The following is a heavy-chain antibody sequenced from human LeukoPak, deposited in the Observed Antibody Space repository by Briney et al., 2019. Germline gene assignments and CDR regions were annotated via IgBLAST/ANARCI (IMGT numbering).Heavy chain of an antibody. CDR3: ARGGIPTGPYYYFYYMDV. D-gene: IGHD3-10*01. J-gene: IGHJ6*03. CDR1: GFTFSSYG. CDR2: ISYDGNNK. Sequence: PGGSLRLSCAASGFTFSSYGMHWVRQAPGKGLEGVASISYDGNNKFHADPVKGRFTISRDNSRNTLYLQMNSLRGEDAAVYSCARGGIPTGPYYYFYYMDVWGKGTAVAVSS. V-gene: IGHV3-30*06.